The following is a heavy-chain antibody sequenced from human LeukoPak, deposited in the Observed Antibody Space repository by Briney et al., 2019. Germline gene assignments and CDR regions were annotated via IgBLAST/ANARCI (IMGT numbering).Heavy chain of an antibody. CDR3: ARDTPISMAYGMDV. V-gene: IGHV3-21*01. J-gene: IGHJ6*02. Sequence: GGSLRLSCAASGFTFSSYSMNWVRQAPGKGLEWVSSISSSSSYIYYADSVKGRFTISRDNSKNTLYLQMNSLRVEDTAVYYCARDTPISMAYGMDVWGQGTTVTVSS. CDR1: GFTFSSYS. CDR2: ISSSSSYI. D-gene: IGHD3-10*01.